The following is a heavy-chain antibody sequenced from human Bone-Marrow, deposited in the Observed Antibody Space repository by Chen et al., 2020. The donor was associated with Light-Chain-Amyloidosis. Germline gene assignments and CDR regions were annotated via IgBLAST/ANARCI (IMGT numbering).Heavy chain of an antibody. V-gene: IGHV3-7*01. J-gene: IGHJ4*02. CDR3: ARGYGGWFDYFDY. CDR1: GFTYSNYW. Sequence: EVQLEESGGGLVQPGGSLRIHCAASGFTYSNYWMSWVRQAPGKGLGWVANIKQDGSEVYYVDSVKGRFTVSRDNAKNSLYLQMNSLRVEDTAVYFCARGYGGWFDYFDYWGQGTLVTVSS. D-gene: IGHD6-19*01. CDR2: IKQDGSEV.